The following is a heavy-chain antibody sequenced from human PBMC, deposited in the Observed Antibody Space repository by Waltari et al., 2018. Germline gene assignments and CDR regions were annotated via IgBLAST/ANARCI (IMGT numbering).Heavy chain of an antibody. CDR2: IYYSGST. Sequence: QVQLQASGPGLVKPSETLSLTCTVSGGSFSRYYWSWIRQPTGKGLEWIGYIYYSGSTNYNPSLKSRVTISIDTSKNQFSLRLSSVTAADTAVYYCAGGGYDNTGYYYYMDVWGKGTTLTVSS. CDR3: AGGGYDNTGYYYYMDV. V-gene: IGHV4-59*01. CDR1: GGSFSRYY. J-gene: IGHJ6*03. D-gene: IGHD3-22*01.